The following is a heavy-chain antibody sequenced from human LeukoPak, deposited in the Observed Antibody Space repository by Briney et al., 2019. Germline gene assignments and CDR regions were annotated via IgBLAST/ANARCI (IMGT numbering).Heavy chain of an antibody. Sequence: GGSLRLSCAASGFTFDDYAMHWVRQAPGKGLEWVSGISWNSGSIGYADSVKGRFTISRDNAKNSLYLQMNSLRAEDTALYYCAKGRGYSYGFYDYWGRGTLVTVSS. CDR1: GFTFDDYA. V-gene: IGHV3-9*01. CDR2: ISWNSGSI. J-gene: IGHJ4*02. CDR3: AKGRGYSYGFYDY. D-gene: IGHD5-18*01.